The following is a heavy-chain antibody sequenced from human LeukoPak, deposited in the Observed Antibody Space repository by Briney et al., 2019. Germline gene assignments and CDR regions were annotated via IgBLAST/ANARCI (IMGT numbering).Heavy chain of an antibody. V-gene: IGHV1-8*03. CDR2: MNPNSGNT. D-gene: IGHD3-10*01. J-gene: IGHJ4*02. CDR1: GYTFTGYY. CDR3: ARGRVWGFGESGGDY. Sequence: ASVKVSCKASGYTFTGYYMHWVRQAPGQGLEWMGWMNPNSGNTGYAQKFQGRVTITRNTSISTAYMELSSLRSEDTAVYYCARGRVWGFGESGGDYWGQGTLVTVSS.